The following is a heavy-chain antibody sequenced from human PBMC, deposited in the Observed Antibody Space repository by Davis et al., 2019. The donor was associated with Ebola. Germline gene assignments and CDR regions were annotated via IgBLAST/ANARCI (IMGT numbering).Heavy chain of an antibody. CDR2: IYYSGST. Sequence: GSLRLSCTVSGGSISSSSYYWGWIRQPPGKGLEWIGSIYYSGSTYYNPSLKSRVAISVDTSKNQFSLKLTSVTAADTAVYYCARLDTAMVFRYFDYWGQGTLVTVSS. CDR3: ARLDTAMVFRYFDY. CDR1: GGSISSSSYY. D-gene: IGHD5-18*01. V-gene: IGHV4-39*07. J-gene: IGHJ4*02.